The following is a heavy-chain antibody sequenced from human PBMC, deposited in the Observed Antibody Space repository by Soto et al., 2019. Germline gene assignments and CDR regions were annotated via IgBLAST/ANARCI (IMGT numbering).Heavy chain of an antibody. Sequence: SETLSLTCTVSGGSISSGGYYWSWIRQHPGKGLEWIGYIYYSGSTYYNPSLKSRVTISVDTSKNQFSLKLSSVTAADTAVYYCARVLAHHYDYVWGSQGFPDYFDYWGQGTLVTVSS. V-gene: IGHV4-31*03. CDR1: GGSISSGGYY. CDR2: IYYSGST. CDR3: ARVLAHHYDYVWGSQGFPDYFDY. J-gene: IGHJ4*02. D-gene: IGHD3-16*01.